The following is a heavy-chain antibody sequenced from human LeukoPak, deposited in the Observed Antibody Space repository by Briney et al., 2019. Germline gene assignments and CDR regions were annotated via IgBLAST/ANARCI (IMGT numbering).Heavy chain of an antibody. J-gene: IGHJ3*02. Sequence: PGGSLRLSCAASGFTFSSYWMSWVRQAPGKGLEWVAYIKQDGSEKYYVDSVKGRFTISRDNAKNSLYLQMNSLRAEDTALYYCAKADKDYGDAFDIWGQGTMVTVSS. D-gene: IGHD4-17*01. CDR2: IKQDGSEK. CDR1: GFTFSSYW. V-gene: IGHV3-7*03. CDR3: AKADKDYGDAFDI.